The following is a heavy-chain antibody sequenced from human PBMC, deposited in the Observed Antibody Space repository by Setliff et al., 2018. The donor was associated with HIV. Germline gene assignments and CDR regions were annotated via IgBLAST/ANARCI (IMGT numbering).Heavy chain of an antibody. CDR2: IYHSGTT. J-gene: IGHJ3*02. V-gene: IGHV4-59*11. CDR1: GGSITNHY. D-gene: IGHD1-26*01. CDR3: ASFVGATGGYI. Sequence: SETLSLTCTVSGGSITNHYWSWIRQPPGKGLEWIGNIYHSGTTKSNPSLKSRVAISVDTSKNQFSLKLTSVTAADTALYYCASFVGATGGYIWGQGTKVTVSS.